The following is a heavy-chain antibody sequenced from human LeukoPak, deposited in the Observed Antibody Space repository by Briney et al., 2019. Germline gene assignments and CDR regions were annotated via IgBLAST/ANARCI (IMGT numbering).Heavy chain of an antibody. D-gene: IGHD5-12*01. CDR1: GGSISSGDYY. V-gene: IGHV4-30-4*01. Sequence: PSQTLSLTFTVSGGSISSGDYYWSWIRQPPGKGLEWMGYIYYSGSTYYNPSLKSRVTISVDTSKNQFSLKLSSVTAADTAVYYCARDLGWLPRGRLYYGMDVWGQGTTVTVSS. CDR3: ARDLGWLPRGRLYYGMDV. J-gene: IGHJ6*02. CDR2: IYYSGST.